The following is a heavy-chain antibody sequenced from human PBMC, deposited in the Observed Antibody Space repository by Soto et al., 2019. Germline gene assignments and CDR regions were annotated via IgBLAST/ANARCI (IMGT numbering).Heavy chain of an antibody. CDR3: AREELRFLEWLPNFDY. CDR1: GFTFSSYA. CDR2: ISGSGGST. D-gene: IGHD3-3*01. Sequence: PGGSLILSCVASGFTFSSYAMGWVRQAPGKGLEWVSAISGSGGSTYYADSVKGRFTISRDNSKNTLYLQMNSLRAEDTAVYYCAREELRFLEWLPNFDYWGQGTLVTVSS. J-gene: IGHJ4*02. V-gene: IGHV3-23*01.